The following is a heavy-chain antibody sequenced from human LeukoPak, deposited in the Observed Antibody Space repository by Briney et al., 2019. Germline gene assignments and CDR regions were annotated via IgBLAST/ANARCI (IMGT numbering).Heavy chain of an antibody. V-gene: IGHV4-39*07. J-gene: IGHJ4*02. CDR1: GGSISSSSYY. CDR3: ARVFYGSGYED. D-gene: IGHD3-10*01. CDR2: IYYSGST. Sequence: PSETLSLTYTVSGGSISSSSYYWGWIRQPPGKGLEWIGSIYYSGSTYYNPSLKSRVTISVDTSKNQFSLKLSSVTAADTAVYYCARVFYGSGYEDWGQGTLVTVSS.